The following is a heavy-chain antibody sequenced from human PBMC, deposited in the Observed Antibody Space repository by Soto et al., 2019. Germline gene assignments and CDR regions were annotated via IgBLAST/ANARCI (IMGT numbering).Heavy chain of an antibody. Sequence: SETLSLTCTVSGGSIDSGDYYWSWIRQPPGKGLEWIGYVYYSGTTNYNPFLKSRVTLSLDKSKNQFSLKMNSVTAADSATYYCALIKDCSRTDCFLASFDPWGQGTLVTVSS. D-gene: IGHD2-2*01. CDR3: ALIKDCSRTDCFLASFDP. V-gene: IGHV4-61*08. CDR1: GGSIDSGDYY. CDR2: VYYSGTT. J-gene: IGHJ5*02.